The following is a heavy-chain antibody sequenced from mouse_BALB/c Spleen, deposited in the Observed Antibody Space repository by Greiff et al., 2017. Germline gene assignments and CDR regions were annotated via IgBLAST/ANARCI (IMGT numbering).Heavy chain of an antibody. V-gene: IGHV6-6*02. CDR2: IRLKSDNYAT. D-gene: IGHD2-1*01. CDR3: TLYGNSWFAY. J-gene: IGHJ3*01. Sequence: EVMLVESGGGLVQPGGSMKLSCVASGFTFSSYWMSWVRQSPEKGLEWVAEIRLKSDNYATHYAESVKGKFTISRDDSKSRLYLQMNSLRAEDTGIYYCTLYGNSWFAYWGQGTLVTVSA. CDR1: GFTFSSYW.